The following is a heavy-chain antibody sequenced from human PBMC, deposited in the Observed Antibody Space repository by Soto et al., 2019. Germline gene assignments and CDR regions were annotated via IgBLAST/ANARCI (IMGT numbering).Heavy chain of an antibody. D-gene: IGHD3-10*01. CDR1: GFTFSTYA. V-gene: IGHV3-23*01. Sequence: GGSLRLSCSTSGFTFSTYAMNWVRQAPGKGLEWVSALSGSGGTTYYADSVRGRFTISRDNSKNTLFLQMSSLRAEDTALYYCAKQRAGYGSGSDTFYFDFWGQGALVTVSS. CDR3: AKQRAGYGSGSDTFYFDF. J-gene: IGHJ4*02. CDR2: LSGSGGTT.